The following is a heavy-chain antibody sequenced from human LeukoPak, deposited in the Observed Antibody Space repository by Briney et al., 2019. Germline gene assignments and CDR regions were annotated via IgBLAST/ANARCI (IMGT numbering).Heavy chain of an antibody. CDR1: GFTFSSYS. V-gene: IGHV3-74*01. Sequence: GGSLRLSCAASGFTFSSYSMNWVRQAPGKGLEWVSRIASDGSSTTYADSVKGRFSISRDNAKNTLYLQMNSLRVEDTAVYYCARDGHAATSPYYYYGMDVWGQGTTVTVSS. D-gene: IGHD2-15*01. CDR2: IASDGSST. CDR3: ARDGHAATSPYYYYGMDV. J-gene: IGHJ6*02.